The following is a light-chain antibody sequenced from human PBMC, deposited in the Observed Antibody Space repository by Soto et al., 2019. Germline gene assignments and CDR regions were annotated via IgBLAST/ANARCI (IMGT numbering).Light chain of an antibody. CDR3: TSFSTGSSYVI. V-gene: IGLV2-14*01. CDR1: SSEVGNYNY. Sequence: QSVLTQPASVSGSPGQSITISCTGTSSEVGNYNYVSWYQETPGKAPRLIIYQVTNRPSGVSNRFSGSKSGNTASLTISGLQADDEADYYCTSFSTGSSYVIFGGGTKLTVL. CDR2: QVT. J-gene: IGLJ2*01.